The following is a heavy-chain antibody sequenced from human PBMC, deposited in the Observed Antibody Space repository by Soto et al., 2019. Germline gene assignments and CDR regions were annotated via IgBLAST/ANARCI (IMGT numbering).Heavy chain of an antibody. J-gene: IGHJ4*02. CDR3: ARRYRGILYY. V-gene: IGHV4-59*08. CDR2: IYYSGST. D-gene: IGHD2-15*01. CDR1: GGSISSYY. Sequence: SETLSLTCTVSGGSISSYYWSWIRQPPGKGLEWIGYIYYSGSTNYNPSLKSRVTISVDTSKNQFSLKLSSVTAADTALYYCARRYRGILYYWGQGTLVTVSS.